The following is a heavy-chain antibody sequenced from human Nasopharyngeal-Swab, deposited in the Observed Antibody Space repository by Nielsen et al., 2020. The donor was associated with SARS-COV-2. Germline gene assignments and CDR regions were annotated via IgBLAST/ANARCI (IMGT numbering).Heavy chain of an antibody. V-gene: IGHV4-31*03. CDR1: GGSISSGGYY. CDR3: AARYYDSSGYYYWFDP. Sequence: SETLSLTCTVSGGSISSGGYYWSWIRQHPGKGLEWIGYIYYSGSTYYNPSLKSRVTISVDTSKNQFSLKLSSVTAADTAVYYCAARYYDSSGYYYWFDPWGQGTLVTVSS. CDR2: IYYSGST. D-gene: IGHD3-22*01. J-gene: IGHJ5*02.